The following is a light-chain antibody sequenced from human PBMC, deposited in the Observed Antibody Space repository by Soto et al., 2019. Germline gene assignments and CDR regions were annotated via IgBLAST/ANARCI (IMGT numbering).Light chain of an antibody. CDR2: RAS. V-gene: IGKV3-15*01. Sequence: ILIPQSPATLSLSPWERATLSWRSRQSVSSNLAWYQQKPGQGPRLLIYRASSRATVIPGRFSGSGSGTEFTLTISRLESEDFAVYYCQQYSSWPRTFGGGTKVDIK. J-gene: IGKJ4*01. CDR3: QQYSSWPRT. CDR1: QSVSSN.